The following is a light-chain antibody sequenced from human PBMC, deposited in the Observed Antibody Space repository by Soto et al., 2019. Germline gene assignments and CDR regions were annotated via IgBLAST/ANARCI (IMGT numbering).Light chain of an antibody. CDR2: RAS. Sequence: EIVLTQSPGTLSLSPGARATLSCMASQSVSSDYVAWYQQKPGQTPNVLIYRASIRATGIPDRFSGSGSGTDFTLTISRLEPEDFEVYYCQQYGASPLTVGGGTKVEIK. V-gene: IGKV3-20*01. J-gene: IGKJ4*01. CDR1: QSVSSDY. CDR3: QQYGASPLT.